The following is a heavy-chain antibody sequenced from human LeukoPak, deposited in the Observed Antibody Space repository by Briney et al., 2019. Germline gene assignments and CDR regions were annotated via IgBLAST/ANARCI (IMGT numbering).Heavy chain of an antibody. D-gene: IGHD4-17*01. Sequence: ASVKVSCKASGYTFTSYDINWVRQATGQGLEWMGWMNPNSGNTGYAQKFQGRVTITRNTSISTAYMELSSLRSEDTAVYYCARVVDTTGAFDIWGKGTMVTVSS. V-gene: IGHV1-8*03. J-gene: IGHJ3*02. CDR3: ARVVDTTGAFDI. CDR2: MNPNSGNT. CDR1: GYTFTSYD.